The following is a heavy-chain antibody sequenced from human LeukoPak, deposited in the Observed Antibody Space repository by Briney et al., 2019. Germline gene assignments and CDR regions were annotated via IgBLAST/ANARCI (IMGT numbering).Heavy chain of an antibody. D-gene: IGHD4-23*01. CDR1: GLTFSSYA. Sequence: GGSLRLSCAASGLTFSSYAMSWVRQAPGKGLEWVSAISGSGGSTYYADSVEGRFTISRDNSKNTLYLQMNSLRAEDTAVYYCAKGMTVVTPSFDYWGQGTLVTVSS. CDR2: ISGSGGST. J-gene: IGHJ4*02. CDR3: AKGMTVVTPSFDY. V-gene: IGHV3-23*01.